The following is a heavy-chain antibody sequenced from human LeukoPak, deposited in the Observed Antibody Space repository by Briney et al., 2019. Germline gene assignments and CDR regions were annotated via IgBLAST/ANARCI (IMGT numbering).Heavy chain of an antibody. CDR1: GFTFSSYA. Sequence: GGSLRLSCAASGFTFSSYAMHWVRQAPGKGLEWVAVISYDGSNKYYADSVKGRFTISRDNSKNTLYLQMNSLRAEDTAVYYCARGLDYYDSSGYPQYYYYGMDVWGQGTTVTVSS. D-gene: IGHD3-22*01. J-gene: IGHJ6*02. CDR3: ARGLDYYDSSGYPQYYYYGMDV. V-gene: IGHV3-30-3*01. CDR2: ISYDGSNK.